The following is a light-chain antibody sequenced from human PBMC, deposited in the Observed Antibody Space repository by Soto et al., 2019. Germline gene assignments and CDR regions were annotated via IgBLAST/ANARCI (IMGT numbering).Light chain of an antibody. CDR3: QHRYNWPLT. CDR2: DAS. Sequence: EIVMTQSPATRSGSPLGIGRSSFRASQSVSSSYLAWYQQKPGQAPKLLIYDASNRATGIPARFSASGSGTDFTLSISSLEPEDFAVYYCQHRYNWPLTFGGGTKVDIK. V-gene: IGKV3-11*01. CDR1: QSVSSSY. J-gene: IGKJ4*01.